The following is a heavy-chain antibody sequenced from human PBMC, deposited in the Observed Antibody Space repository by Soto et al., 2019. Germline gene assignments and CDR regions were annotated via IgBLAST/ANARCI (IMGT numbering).Heavy chain of an antibody. D-gene: IGHD2-15*01. Sequence: ASVKVSCKASGYTFTSYDINWVRQATGQGLEWMGWMNPNSGNTGYAQKFQGRVTMTRNTSISTAYMELSSLRSEDTAVYYCARAVYCSGGSCYFRDYYYYYMDVWGKGTTVTVSS. CDR2: MNPNSGNT. CDR3: ARAVYCSGGSCYFRDYYYYYMDV. J-gene: IGHJ6*03. V-gene: IGHV1-8*01. CDR1: GYTFTSYD.